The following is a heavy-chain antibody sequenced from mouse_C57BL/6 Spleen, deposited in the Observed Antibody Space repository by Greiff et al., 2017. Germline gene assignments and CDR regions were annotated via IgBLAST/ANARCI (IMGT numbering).Heavy chain of an antibody. D-gene: IGHD1-1*01. CDR2: IDPSDSET. V-gene: IGHV1-52*01. CDR3: ARRATVVADWAMDY. J-gene: IGHJ4*01. CDR1: GYTFTSYW. Sequence: QVQLKQPGAELVRPGSSVKLSCKASGYTFTSYWMHWVKQRPIQGLEWIGNIDPSDSETHYNQKFKDKATLTVDKSSSTAYMQLSSLTSEDSAVYYCARRATVVADWAMDYWGQGTSVTVSS.